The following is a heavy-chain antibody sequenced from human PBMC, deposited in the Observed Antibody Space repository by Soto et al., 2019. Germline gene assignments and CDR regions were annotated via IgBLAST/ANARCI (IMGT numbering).Heavy chain of an antibody. CDR1: GFTFSSYA. J-gene: IGHJ6*02. D-gene: IGHD2-15*01. CDR2: ISYDGNNK. Sequence: QVQLVESGGGVVQPGRSLRLSCAASGFTFSSYAMYWVRQAPGKGLAWVAVISYDGNNKHYADSVKGRFTIARDNSKNTMYLQMNSLRAEDTAVYYCARAGCDGGTCYTLVGLRYGMDVWGQGTTVTVSS. V-gene: IGHV3-30-3*01. CDR3: ARAGCDGGTCYTLVGLRYGMDV.